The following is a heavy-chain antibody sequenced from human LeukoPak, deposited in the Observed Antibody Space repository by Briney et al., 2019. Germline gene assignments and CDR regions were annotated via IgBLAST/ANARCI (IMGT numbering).Heavy chain of an antibody. CDR1: GFTFSSYG. Sequence: PGGSLRLSCAASGFTFSSYGMSWVRQAPGKGLEWVSAISGSGGSTYYADSVKGRFTISRDNSKNTLYLQMNSLRAEDTAVYYCAKDRPPVTTHNAYFDYWGQGTLVTVSS. CDR2: ISGSGGST. V-gene: IGHV3-23*01. J-gene: IGHJ4*02. D-gene: IGHD4-17*01. CDR3: AKDRPPVTTHNAYFDY.